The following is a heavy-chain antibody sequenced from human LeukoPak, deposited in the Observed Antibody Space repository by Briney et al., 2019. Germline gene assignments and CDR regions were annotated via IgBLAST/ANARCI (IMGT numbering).Heavy chain of an antibody. V-gene: IGHV4-4*02. Sequence: PSETLSLTCAVSGGSISTNTWWSWVRQPPGQGLEWIGQTSHDGNADYTPSLKSRVTISVDKSKNQLSLKLNSVTAADSAVYYCAKHGGRYFDSWGQGTLVTVSS. CDR2: TSHDGNA. D-gene: IGHD4-23*01. CDR1: GGSISTNTW. CDR3: AKHGGRYFDS. J-gene: IGHJ4*02.